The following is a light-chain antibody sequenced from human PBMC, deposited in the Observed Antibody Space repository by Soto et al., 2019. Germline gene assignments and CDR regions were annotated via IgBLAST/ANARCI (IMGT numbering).Light chain of an antibody. CDR2: DAS. V-gene: IGKV3-11*01. J-gene: IGKJ5*01. CDR1: QSVSAF. CDR3: QQRSFWPT. Sequence: EIVLTQSPATLSLSPGERATLSCRASQSVSAFLAWYQQKPGQAPRLLIYDASSRATGIPARFSGSGSGTDFTLTISSLEPEDFAVYYCQQRSFWPTFGQGTRLEMK.